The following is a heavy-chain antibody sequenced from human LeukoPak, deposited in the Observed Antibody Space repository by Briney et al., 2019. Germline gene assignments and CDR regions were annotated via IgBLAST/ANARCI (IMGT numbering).Heavy chain of an antibody. V-gene: IGHV3-7*01. CDR3: ARESMPPPLIGYYYYYMDV. D-gene: IGHD2/OR15-2a*01. J-gene: IGHJ6*03. CDR1: GFTFSSYW. Sequence: GGSLRLSCAASGFTFSSYWMSWVRQAPGKGLEWVANIKQDGSEKYYVDSVKGRFTISRDNAKNSLYLQMSSLRAEDTAVYYCARESMPPPLIGYYYYYMDVWGKGTTVTVSS. CDR2: IKQDGSEK.